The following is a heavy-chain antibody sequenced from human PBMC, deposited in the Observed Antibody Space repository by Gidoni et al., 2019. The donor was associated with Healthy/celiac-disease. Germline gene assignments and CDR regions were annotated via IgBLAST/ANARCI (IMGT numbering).Heavy chain of an antibody. V-gene: IGHV1-69*08. D-gene: IGHD3-22*01. J-gene: IGHJ6*02. CDR3: ARDGNNGMDV. CDR1: VGTFSSST. Sequence: QVQLEQSGAEVMQPGSSVNVSCKASVGTFSSSTISRVRQAPGQGLECMGRINPILGIANYAQKFQGRVTITADKATSTAYMELSSLRSEDTAVYYCARDGNNGMDVWGQGTTVTVSS. CDR2: INPILGIA.